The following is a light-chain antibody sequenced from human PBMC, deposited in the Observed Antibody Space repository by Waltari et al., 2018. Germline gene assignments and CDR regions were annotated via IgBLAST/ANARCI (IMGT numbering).Light chain of an antibody. Sequence: EIVLTQSPGTLSLSPGERATLSCRASQTVRSSYIAWYQQRPCQAPRLLIHGASSRATGIPDRCSGSGSGTDFTLTISGLEPDDFAVYFCELYDSSPPGYTFGQGTKLEI. CDR3: ELYDSSPPGYT. CDR1: QTVRSSY. V-gene: IGKV3-20*01. CDR2: GAS. J-gene: IGKJ2*01.